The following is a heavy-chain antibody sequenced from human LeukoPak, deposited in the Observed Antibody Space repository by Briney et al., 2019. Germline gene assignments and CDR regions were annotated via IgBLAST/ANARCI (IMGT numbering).Heavy chain of an antibody. CDR2: ISGSGGNT. Sequence: GGSLRLSCAASGMTFSNYAMNWVRQAPGKGLEWVSGISGSGGNTYYADSVKGRFTISRDSSKNTLYLQMNSLRAEDTAVYYCAKENNYYYGMDVWGQGTTVTVSS. V-gene: IGHV3-23*01. CDR1: GMTFSNYA. J-gene: IGHJ6*02. D-gene: IGHD2/OR15-2a*01. CDR3: AKENNYYYGMDV.